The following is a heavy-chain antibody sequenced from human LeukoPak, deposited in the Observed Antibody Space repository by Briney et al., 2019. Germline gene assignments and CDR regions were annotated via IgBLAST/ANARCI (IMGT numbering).Heavy chain of an antibody. V-gene: IGHV4-39*07. CDR2: IYYSGST. CDR3: ARAWGPYCSSTSCNGLLEWLLYPWFDP. CDR1: GGSISSSSYY. Sequence: KPSETLSLTCTVSGGSISSSSYYWGWIRQPPGKGLEWIGSIYYSGSTYYNPSLKSRVTISVDTSKNQFSLKLSSVTAADTAVYYCARAWGPYCSSTSCNGLLEWLLYPWFDPWGQGTLVTVSS. J-gene: IGHJ5*02. D-gene: IGHD2-2*01.